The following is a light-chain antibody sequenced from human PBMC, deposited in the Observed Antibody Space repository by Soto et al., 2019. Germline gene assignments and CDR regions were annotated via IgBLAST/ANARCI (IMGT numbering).Light chain of an antibody. V-gene: IGKV3-20*01. CDR3: QQYLASPPWT. CDR2: GTS. J-gene: IGKJ1*01. Sequence: EIVLTQSPGTLSLSPGERAILSCRASQSVNSGYLAWYQQKPGQAPRLLIYGTSIRAAGIPDRFSGSGSGTDFTLTISRLEPADFAVYSCQQYLASPPWTFGQGTKVE. CDR1: QSVNSGY.